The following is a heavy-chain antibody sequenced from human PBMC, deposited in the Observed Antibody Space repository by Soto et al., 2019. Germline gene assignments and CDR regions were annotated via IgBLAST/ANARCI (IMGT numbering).Heavy chain of an antibody. D-gene: IGHD2-15*01. CDR1: GGSISSDSFY. CDR3: ARNQPQRYCSGGTCRPAYGMDV. J-gene: IGHJ6*02. CDR2: IYYSGDT. Sequence: PSETLSLTCTVSGGSISSDSFYWAWIRQPPGKGLEWIGIIYYSGDTYYNPSLAGRLTMSVDTSNQFSLTLRSVTAADPALYYCARNQPQRYCSGGTCRPAYGMDVWGQGTTVTVSS. V-gene: IGHV4-39*01.